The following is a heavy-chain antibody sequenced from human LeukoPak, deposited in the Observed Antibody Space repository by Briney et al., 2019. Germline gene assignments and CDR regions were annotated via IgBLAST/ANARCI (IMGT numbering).Heavy chain of an antibody. Sequence: GGSLILSCAASGFSLTTYPMNWIRQVPGKGLEWVSHISSDGNTEYYADSVRVRFTMSRDNAKNSLDLHMNSLRTEDTAVYYCARDIVNGPFVTSLESWGQGALVTVSS. D-gene: IGHD2-8*01. V-gene: IGHV3-48*03. CDR3: ARDIVNGPFVTSLES. J-gene: IGHJ4*02. CDR2: ISSDGNTE. CDR1: GFSLTTYP.